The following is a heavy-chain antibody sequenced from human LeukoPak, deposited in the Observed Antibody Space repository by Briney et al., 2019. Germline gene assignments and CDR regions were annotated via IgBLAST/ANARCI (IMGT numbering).Heavy chain of an antibody. J-gene: IGHJ4*02. CDR1: GYTFTSYA. D-gene: IGHD2-21*02. Sequence: ASVKVSCKASGYTFTSYAMHWVRQAPGQRLEWMGWINAGNGNTKYSQEFQGRVTITRDTSASTAYMELSSLRSEDMAVYYCARVGPLAYCGGDCYFALDYWGQGTLVTVSS. CDR2: INAGNGNT. V-gene: IGHV1-3*03. CDR3: ARVGPLAYCGGDCYFALDY.